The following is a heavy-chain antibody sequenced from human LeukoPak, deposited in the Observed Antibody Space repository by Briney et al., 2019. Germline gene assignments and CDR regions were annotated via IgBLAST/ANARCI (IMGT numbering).Heavy chain of an antibody. CDR1: GFTFSSYE. CDR2: ISSSGSTI. D-gene: IGHD3/OR15-3a*01. CDR3: ARAKDDFCDY. J-gene: IGHJ4*02. V-gene: IGHV3-48*03. Sequence: GGSLRLSCAASGFTFSSYEMNWVRQAPGKGLEWVSYISSSGSTIYYADSVKGRFTISRDNAKNSLYLQMNSLTAEDTAVYYCARAKDDFCDYWGQGTLVTVSS.